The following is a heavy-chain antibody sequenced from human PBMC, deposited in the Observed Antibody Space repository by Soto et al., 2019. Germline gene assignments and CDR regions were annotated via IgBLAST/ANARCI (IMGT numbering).Heavy chain of an antibody. V-gene: IGHV3-23*01. Sequence: PGGSLRLSCAASGFTFSSYSMSWVRQAPGKGLEWVSSISASGTSTFYADSVKGRFTVSRDNSNNTLYLQVNSLGAVDTAIYYCARRTGTFYYWGQGAQVTVSS. CDR1: GFTFSSYS. CDR3: ARRTGTFYY. J-gene: IGHJ4*02. CDR2: ISASGTST. D-gene: IGHD1-1*01.